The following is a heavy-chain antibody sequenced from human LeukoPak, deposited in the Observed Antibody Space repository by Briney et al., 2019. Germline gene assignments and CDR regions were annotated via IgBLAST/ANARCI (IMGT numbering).Heavy chain of an antibody. CDR1: GYTFTSYG. CDR3: ARDNYYYDSSGPWDPDAFDI. D-gene: IGHD3-22*01. J-gene: IGHJ3*02. CDR2: ISAYNGNT. V-gene: IGHV1-18*01. Sequence: ASVTVSCKASGYTFTSYGISWVRQAPGQGLEWMGWISAYNGNTNYAQKLQGRVTMTTDTSTSTAYMELRSLRSDDTAVYYCARDNYYYDSSGPWDPDAFDIWGQGTMVTVSS.